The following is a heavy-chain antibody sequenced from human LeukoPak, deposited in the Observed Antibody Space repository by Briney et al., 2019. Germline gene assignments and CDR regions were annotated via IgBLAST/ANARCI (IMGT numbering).Heavy chain of an antibody. CDR1: GGSISSGGYS. V-gene: IGHV4-30-2*01. Sequence: SETLSLTCAVSGGSISSGGYSWSWIRQPPGKGLEWIGYIYHSGSTYYNPSLKSRVTISVDRSKNQFSLKLSSVTAADTAVYYCARDPHYGHFDYWGQGTLVTVSS. CDR3: ARDPHYGHFDY. D-gene: IGHD4-17*01. CDR2: IYHSGST. J-gene: IGHJ4*02.